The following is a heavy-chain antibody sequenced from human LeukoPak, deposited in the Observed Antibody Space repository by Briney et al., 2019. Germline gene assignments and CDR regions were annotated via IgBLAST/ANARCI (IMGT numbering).Heavy chain of an antibody. CDR3: ARGRFSGSYYVYFQH. J-gene: IGHJ1*01. D-gene: IGHD1-26*01. CDR1: GGSISSGSYY. V-gene: IGHV4-61*02. CDR2: IYTSGST. Sequence: SSQTLSLTCTVSGGSISSGSYYWSWIRQPAGKGLEWIGRIYTSGSTNYNPSLKSRVTISVDTSKNQFSLKLSSVTAADTAVYYCARGRFSGSYYVYFQHWGQGTLVTVSS.